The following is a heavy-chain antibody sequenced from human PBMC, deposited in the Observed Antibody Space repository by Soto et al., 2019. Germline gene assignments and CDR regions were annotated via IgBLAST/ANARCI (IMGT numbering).Heavy chain of an antibody. J-gene: IGHJ4*02. CDR3: PKLSPRDYGDQIDD. CDR1: GFTFSTYA. V-gene: IGHV3-23*01. D-gene: IGHD4-17*01. Sequence: PGGSLRLSCAASGFTFSTYAMSWVRQAPGMGLEWVSTSGSGGSTYYADSVKGRFTISRDNSKNTLYLQVSSLRADDTAVYYCPKLSPRDYGDQIDDRGQGTLVTVSS. CDR2: SGSGGST.